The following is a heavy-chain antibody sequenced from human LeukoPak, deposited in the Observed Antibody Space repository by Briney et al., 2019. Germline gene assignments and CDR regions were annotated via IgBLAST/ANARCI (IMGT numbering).Heavy chain of an antibody. CDR3: AKVDNIAAAGTFDY. D-gene: IGHD6-13*01. J-gene: IGHJ4*02. CDR2: ISASGAGT. CDR1: GFTFSRYA. Sequence: QTGGSLRLSCAASGFTFSRYAMSWVRQAPGKGLEWVSAISASGAGTYNVDSVKGRFTISRDNSKNTLYLQMNSLRAEDTALYYCAKVDNIAAAGTFDYWGQGTLVTVSS. V-gene: IGHV3-23*01.